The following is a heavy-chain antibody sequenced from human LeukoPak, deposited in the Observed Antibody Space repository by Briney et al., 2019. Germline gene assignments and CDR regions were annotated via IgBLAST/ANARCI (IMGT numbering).Heavy chain of an antibody. D-gene: IGHD2-21*01. CDR2: ISVGGGDT. Sequence: GGSLRLSCEASGFIFSNVMGWVRQAPGKGLEWVSSISVGGGDTFTADSVKSRFTITRENSKNTLYLQMMGLRVEDTAIYYCAKLNLGEMAYFDSWGQGILVTVSS. CDR1: GFIFSNV. CDR3: AKLNLGEMAYFDS. V-gene: IGHV3-23*01. J-gene: IGHJ4*02.